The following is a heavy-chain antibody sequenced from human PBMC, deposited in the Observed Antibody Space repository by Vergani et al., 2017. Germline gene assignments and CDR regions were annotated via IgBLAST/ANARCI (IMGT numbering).Heavy chain of an antibody. Sequence: QVQLVESGGGVVQRGGSLRLSCATSGFTLRNYDMQWIRQGPGKGLEFVAFIQFDGSNQYYADSVKGRFTLSRDFSKNTLYLQMNSLRTDDTATYYCAKHFRGWGIDYWARGPRSSSLQ. CDR3: AKHFRGWGIDY. D-gene: IGHD3-16*01. J-gene: IGHJ4*02. V-gene: IGHV3-30*02. CDR2: IQFDGSNQ. CDR1: GFTLRNYD.